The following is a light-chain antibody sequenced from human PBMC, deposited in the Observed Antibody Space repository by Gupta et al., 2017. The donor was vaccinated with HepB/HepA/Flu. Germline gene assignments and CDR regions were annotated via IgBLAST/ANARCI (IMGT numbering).Light chain of an antibody. Sequence: EIVLTQSPGTLSLSPGERATLSCSASQSVSSSYLAWYQQKPGQAPRLLIYGASSRATGIPDSFSGSGSGTDFTLTISRLEPEDFAVYYCQQYGSSPSTFGQGTKVEIK. CDR3: QQYGSSPST. J-gene: IGKJ1*01. CDR1: QSVSSSY. CDR2: GAS. V-gene: IGKV3-20*01.